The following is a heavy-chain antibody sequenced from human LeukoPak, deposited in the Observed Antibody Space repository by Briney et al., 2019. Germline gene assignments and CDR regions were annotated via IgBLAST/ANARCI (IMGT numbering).Heavy chain of an antibody. CDR3: ARGGWYEDY. V-gene: IGHV4-59*01. J-gene: IGHJ4*02. Sequence: KPSETLSLTCTVSGGSISSYYWSWIRQPPGKGLEWIGYIYYSGSTNCNASLTSRVTLSVDTSKNQFSLKLTSVTAADTAVYYCARGGWYEDYWGQGTLVTVSS. D-gene: IGHD6-19*01. CDR2: IYYSGST. CDR1: GGSISSYY.